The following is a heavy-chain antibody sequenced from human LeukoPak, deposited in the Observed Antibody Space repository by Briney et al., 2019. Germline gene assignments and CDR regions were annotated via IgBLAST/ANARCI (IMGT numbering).Heavy chain of an antibody. CDR1: GASISSYY. Sequence: SETLSLTCTVSGASISSYYWSWIRQPPGKGLEWIGYIYYTGSTNYNPSLKSRVTISLDTSKTQFSLQLKSVTTADTAVYYCARDFGTGHYYFDYWGQGALVTVSS. D-gene: IGHD3/OR15-3a*01. J-gene: IGHJ4*02. V-gene: IGHV4-59*01. CDR2: IYYTGST. CDR3: ARDFGTGHYYFDY.